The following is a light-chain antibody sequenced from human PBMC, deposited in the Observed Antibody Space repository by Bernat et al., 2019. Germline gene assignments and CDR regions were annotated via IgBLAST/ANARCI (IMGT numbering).Light chain of an antibody. CDR2: DVS. V-gene: IGLV2-14*01. Sequence: QSALTQPASVSGSPGQSITISCTGTSSDVGGYNYVSWYQQHPGKAPKLMIYDVSNRPSGVSNRFSGSKSGNTASLTISELQAEYEADYYCSSYTSSSTWVFGGGTKLTVL. J-gene: IGLJ3*02. CDR1: SSDVGGYNY. CDR3: SSYTSSSTWV.